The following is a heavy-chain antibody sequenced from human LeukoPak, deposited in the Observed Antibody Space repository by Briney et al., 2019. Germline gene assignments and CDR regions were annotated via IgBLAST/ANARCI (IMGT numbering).Heavy chain of an antibody. J-gene: IGHJ4*02. CDR3: ARQEWLSVDY. CDR1: GGSISSYY. V-gene: IGHV4-59*01. Sequence: SETLSLTCTVSGGSISSYYWSWIRQPPGRGLEWIGYIYYSGSTNYNPSLKSRVTISVDTSKNQFSLKLSSVTAADTAVYYCARQEWLSVDYWGQGTLVTVSS. CDR2: IYYSGST. D-gene: IGHD3-3*01.